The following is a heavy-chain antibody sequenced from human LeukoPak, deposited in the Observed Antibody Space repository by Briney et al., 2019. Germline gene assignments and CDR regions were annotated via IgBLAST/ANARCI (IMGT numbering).Heavy chain of an antibody. J-gene: IGHJ4*02. CDR2: ISAYNGNT. V-gene: IGHV1-18*01. CDR3: ARDSHDYCDY. CDR1: GYTFTNFG. Sequence: ASVKVSCKASGYTFTNFGISWVRQAPGQGLEWMGWISAYNGNTNYAQKLQGRVTMTADTSTSTAYMELRSLRSDDTAVYYCARDSHDYCDYWGQGTLVTVSS.